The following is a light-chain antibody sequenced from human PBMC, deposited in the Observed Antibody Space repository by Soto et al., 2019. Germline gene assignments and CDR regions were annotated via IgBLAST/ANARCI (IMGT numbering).Light chain of an antibody. CDR3: MQALQTPIT. Sequence: DIVMTQSPLSLPVTPGEPASISCRSSQSLLHSNGYNYLDWYLQKPGQSPQLLIYLGSNRASGVPDRFSGSGSGTYFTLKISRVEAEDVGVYYCMQALQTPITFGPGTRLEIK. V-gene: IGKV2-28*01. CDR1: QSLLHSNGYNY. CDR2: LGS. J-gene: IGKJ5*01.